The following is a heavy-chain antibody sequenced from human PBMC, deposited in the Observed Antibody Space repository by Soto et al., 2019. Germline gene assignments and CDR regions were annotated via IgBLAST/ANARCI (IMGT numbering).Heavy chain of an antibody. V-gene: IGHV3-33*01. CDR3: ARDGRDGYNFAHYYFDY. Sequence: GGSLRLSCAASGFTFSSYGMHWVRQAPGKGLEWVAVIWYDGSNKYYADSVKGRFTISRDNSKNALYLQMNSLRAEDTAVYYCARDGRDGYNFAHYYFDYWGQGTLVTVSS. CDR1: GFTFSSYG. J-gene: IGHJ4*02. D-gene: IGHD1-1*01. CDR2: IWYDGSNK.